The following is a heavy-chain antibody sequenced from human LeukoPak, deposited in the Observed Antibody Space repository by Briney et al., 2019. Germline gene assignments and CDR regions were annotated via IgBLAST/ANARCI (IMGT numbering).Heavy chain of an antibody. D-gene: IGHD5-24*01. Sequence: PGGSLRLSCAASGFTFDDYGMSWVRQAPGKGLEWVSGLNWNGGSSGYADSVKGRFTISRDNAKNSLYLQMSSLRAEDAALYYCARMAPYAFDIWGQGTMVTVSS. V-gene: IGHV3-20*04. CDR3: ARMAPYAFDI. J-gene: IGHJ3*02. CDR1: GFTFDDYG. CDR2: LNWNGGSS.